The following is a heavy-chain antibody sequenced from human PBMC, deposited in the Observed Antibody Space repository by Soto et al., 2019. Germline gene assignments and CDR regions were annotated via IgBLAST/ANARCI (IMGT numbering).Heavy chain of an antibody. CDR2: IYYSGST. CDR1: GCSISSSSYY. Sequence: SETLSLTCTVSGCSISSSSYYWCWILHPPGKGLEWIGSIYYSGSTYYNPSLKSRVTISVDTSKNQFSLKLSSVTAADTAVYYCARRLYVDTSGFEGGGLDGSGQGTTLPVSS. J-gene: IGHJ6*02. D-gene: IGHD3-22*01. CDR3: ARRLYVDTSGFEGGGLDG. V-gene: IGHV4-39*01.